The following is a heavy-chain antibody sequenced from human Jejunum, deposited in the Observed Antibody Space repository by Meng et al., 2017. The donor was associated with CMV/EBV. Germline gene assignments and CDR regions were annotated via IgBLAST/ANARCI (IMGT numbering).Heavy chain of an antibody. J-gene: IGHJ4*02. CDR2: IYHSGRT. D-gene: IGHD4-17*01. V-gene: IGHV4-4*07. CDR1: GGSVNNYY. CDR3: TTLYGDSIS. Sequence: QGQLQESVPGLVKPSETLSLTCTVSGGSVNNYYWSWIRQSAGKGLEWIGEIYHSGRTNYNPSVKSRVSMSVDKSQNHFSLRLSSVTAADTAVYYCTTLYGDSISWGQGTLVTVFS.